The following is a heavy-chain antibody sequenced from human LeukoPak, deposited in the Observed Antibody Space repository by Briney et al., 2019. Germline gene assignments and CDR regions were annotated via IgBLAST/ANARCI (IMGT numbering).Heavy chain of an antibody. V-gene: IGHV4-34*01. CDR2: INHSGST. CDR3: ARRSGIPGSYYFDY. Sequence: PSETLSLTCAVYGGSFSGYYWSWIRQPPGKGLEWIGEINHSGSTNYNPSLKSRVTISVDTSKNQFSLKLSSVTAADTAVYYCARRSGIPGSYYFDYWGQGTLVTVSS. D-gene: IGHD1-26*01. CDR1: GGSFSGYY. J-gene: IGHJ4*02.